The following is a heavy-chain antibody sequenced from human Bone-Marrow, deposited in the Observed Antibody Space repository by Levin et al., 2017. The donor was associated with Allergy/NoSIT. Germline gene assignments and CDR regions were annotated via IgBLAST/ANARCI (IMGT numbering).Heavy chain of an antibody. CDR2: IFYSVST. D-gene: IGHD2-15*01. V-gene: IGHV4-31*03. J-gene: IGHJ4*02. CDR3: AGVPQYCSGGNCYHTPTHYFDC. CDR1: GASISSGGYY. Sequence: SETLSLTCTVSGASISSGGYYWSWLRQHPGKGLEWIGYIFYSVSTYYNPSLRSRVTISVDTSKNQLSLKMGFMSAADTAIYYCAGVPQYCSGGNCYHTPTHYFDCWGRGTLVTVSS.